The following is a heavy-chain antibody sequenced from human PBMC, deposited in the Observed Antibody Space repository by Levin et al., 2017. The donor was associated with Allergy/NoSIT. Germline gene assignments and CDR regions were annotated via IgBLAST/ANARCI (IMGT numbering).Heavy chain of an antibody. V-gene: IGHV3-30*18. D-gene: IGHD6-19*01. CDR3: AKKLEVAGTQNLFDF. Sequence: GGSLRLSCAASGFTFSNYGMHWVRQAPGKGLAWVSFISSDGSNKNYADSLKGRFTISRDNSKNTLYLQMNSLRIEDTAVYYCAKKLEVAGTQNLFDFWGQGILVTVSS. J-gene: IGHJ4*02. CDR1: GFTFSNYG. CDR2: ISSDGSNK.